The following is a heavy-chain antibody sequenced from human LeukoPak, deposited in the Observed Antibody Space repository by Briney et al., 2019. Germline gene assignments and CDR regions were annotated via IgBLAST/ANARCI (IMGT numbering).Heavy chain of an antibody. Sequence: GGSLRLSCAASGFTFSSYGMHWVRQAPGKGLEWVAVISYDGSNKYYADSVKGRFTISRDNSKNTLYLQMNSLRAEDTAVYYCAKGRYNYDFWSGYYPHYYYYYGMDAWGQGTTVTVSS. CDR1: GFTFSSYG. CDR3: AKGRYNYDFWSGYYPHYYYYYGMDA. D-gene: IGHD3-3*01. V-gene: IGHV3-30*18. J-gene: IGHJ6*02. CDR2: ISYDGSNK.